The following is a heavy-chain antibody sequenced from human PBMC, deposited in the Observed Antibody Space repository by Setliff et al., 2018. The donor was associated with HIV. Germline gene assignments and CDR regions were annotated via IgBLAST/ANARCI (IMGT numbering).Heavy chain of an antibody. V-gene: IGHV3-33*03. D-gene: IGHD3-10*01. Sequence: PGGSLRLSCTASGFSLSNHAMHWLRQAPGKGLEWVAGIGYAVSVKGRFTISRDNAKKSLYLQMNSLRVEDTAVYYCARTRGDYYYYYGMDVWGQGTTVTVSS. CDR1: GFSLSNHA. CDR2: IG. CDR3: ARTRGDYYYYYGMDV. J-gene: IGHJ6*02.